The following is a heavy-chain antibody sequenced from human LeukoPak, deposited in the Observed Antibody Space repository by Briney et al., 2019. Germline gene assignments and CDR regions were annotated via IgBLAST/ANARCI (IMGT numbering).Heavy chain of an antibody. CDR3: AKPTYYYDSSGYWAFDI. Sequence: GGSLRLSCAASGFTFSSYAMSWVRRAPGKGLEWVSAISGSGGSTYYADSVKGRFTISRDNSKNTLYLQMNSLRAEDTAVYYCAKPTYYYDSSGYWAFDIWGQGTMVTVSS. V-gene: IGHV3-23*01. D-gene: IGHD3-22*01. CDR1: GFTFSSYA. J-gene: IGHJ3*02. CDR2: ISGSGGST.